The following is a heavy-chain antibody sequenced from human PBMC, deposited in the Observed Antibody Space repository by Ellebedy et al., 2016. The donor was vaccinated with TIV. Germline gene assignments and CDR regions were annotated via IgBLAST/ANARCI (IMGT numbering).Heavy chain of an antibody. CDR1: GFTFSDYY. CDR2: ISDSGDNI. V-gene: IGHV3-11*01. Sequence: GESLKISXSASGFTFSDYYMSWIRQAPGKGLEWVSYISDSGDNIFYADSVKGRFTISRDNAKNSLYLQMNSLRAEDTAVYYCARQTGLLDVWGQGTTVTVSS. D-gene: IGHD2-21*01. J-gene: IGHJ6*02. CDR3: ARQTGLLDV.